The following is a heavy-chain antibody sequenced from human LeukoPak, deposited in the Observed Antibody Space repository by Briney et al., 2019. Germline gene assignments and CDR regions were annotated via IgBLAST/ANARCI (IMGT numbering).Heavy chain of an antibody. D-gene: IGHD3-10*01. CDR3: ARVGAGSFDY. CDR2: IYYSGST. CDR1: GGSISTYY. Sequence: SETLSLTCTVSGGSISTYYWSWVRQPPGKELEWIRYIYYSGSTNYSPSLKSRITISVDTSRNQFSLKVSSVTAADTAVYYCARVGAGSFDYWGQGTLVTVSS. V-gene: IGHV4-59*01. J-gene: IGHJ4*02.